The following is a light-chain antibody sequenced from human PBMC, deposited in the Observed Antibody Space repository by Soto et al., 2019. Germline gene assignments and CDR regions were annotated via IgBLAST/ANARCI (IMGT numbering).Light chain of an antibody. CDR3: SSYTSSSTPCV. Sequence: QSALTQPASVSGSPGQSITISCTGPSSDVGGYNYVSWYQQHPGKAPKLMIYDVSNRPSGVSNRFSGSKSGNTASLTISGLQAEDEADYYCSSYTSSSTPCVFGTGTKVTVL. J-gene: IGLJ1*01. V-gene: IGLV2-14*01. CDR1: SSDVGGYNY. CDR2: DVS.